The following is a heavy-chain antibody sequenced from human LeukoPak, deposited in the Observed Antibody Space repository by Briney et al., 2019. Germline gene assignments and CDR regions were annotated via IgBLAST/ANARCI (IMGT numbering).Heavy chain of an antibody. D-gene: IGHD5-18*01. V-gene: IGHV4-34*01. J-gene: IGHJ5*02. CDR1: GGSFSGYY. CDR2: INHSGST. CDR3: ARGDTAMVPNWFDP. Sequence: SETLSLTCAVYGGSFSGYYWSWIRQPPGKGLEWIGEINHSGSTNYNPSLKSRVTISVDTSKNQFSLKLSSVTAADTAVHYCARGDTAMVPNWFDPWGQGTLVTVSS.